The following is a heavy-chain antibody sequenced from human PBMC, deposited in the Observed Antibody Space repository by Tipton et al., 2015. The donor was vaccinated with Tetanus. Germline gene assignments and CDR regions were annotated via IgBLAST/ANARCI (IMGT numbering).Heavy chain of an antibody. V-gene: IGHV1-8*01. J-gene: IGHJ4*02. CDR1: GYTFTSYD. CDR2: MNPNRGNT. D-gene: IGHD3-10*01. CDR3: ARGDFAYGSGSYLVGY. Sequence: QLVQSGAEVKKPGASVKVSCKASGYTFTSYDINWVRQATGQGLEWMGWMNPNRGNTGYAQKFQGRVTMTRNTSISSAYMELSSLRSEDTAVYYCARGDFAYGSGSYLVGYWGQGTLVTVSS.